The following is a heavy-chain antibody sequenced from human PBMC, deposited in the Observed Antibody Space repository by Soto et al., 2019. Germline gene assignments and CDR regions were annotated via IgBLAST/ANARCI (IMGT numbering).Heavy chain of an antibody. CDR3: AHRLLDAFAI. Sequence: QITLKESGPTLVKPTQTLTLTCTFSWFSLRTSGVGVGLIRQPPGKALEWLALIYWDDAKRYSPSLKSRLTINKDTSKNQVVLTMTNMDPVDTATYYCAHRLLDAFAIWGQGTMVTGSS. CDR1: WFSLRTSGVG. J-gene: IGHJ3*02. CDR2: IYWDDAK. V-gene: IGHV2-5*02.